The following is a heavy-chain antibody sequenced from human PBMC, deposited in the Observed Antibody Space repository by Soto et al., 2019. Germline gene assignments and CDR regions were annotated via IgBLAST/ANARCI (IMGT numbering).Heavy chain of an antibody. Sequence: SETLSLTCTVSGGSISSSSYYWGWIRQPPGKGLEWIGSIYYSGSTYYNPSLKSRVTISVDTSKNQFSLKLSSVTAADTAVYYCARPYSLWGDYDYWGQGTLVTVSS. J-gene: IGHJ4*02. CDR3: ARPYSLWGDYDY. CDR1: GGSISSSSYY. D-gene: IGHD4-17*01. V-gene: IGHV4-39*01. CDR2: IYYSGST.